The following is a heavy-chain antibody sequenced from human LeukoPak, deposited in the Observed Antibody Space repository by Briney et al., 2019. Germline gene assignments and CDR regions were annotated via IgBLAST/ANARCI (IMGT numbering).Heavy chain of an antibody. CDR1: GFTFSSSA. CDR2: ISGSGVYT. V-gene: IGHV3-23*01. D-gene: IGHD5-18*01. Sequence: GGSLRLSCAVSGFTFSSSAMSWVRQAPGKGLEWVSTISGSGVYTYYADSVKGRFTISRDNSKNTLYLQMNSLRAEDTAVYYCAKRIIEVWSFDYWGQGTLVTVSS. CDR3: AKRIIEVWSFDY. J-gene: IGHJ4*02.